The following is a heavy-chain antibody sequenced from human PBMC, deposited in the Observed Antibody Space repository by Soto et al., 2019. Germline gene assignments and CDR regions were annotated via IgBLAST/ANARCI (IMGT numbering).Heavy chain of an antibody. CDR2: ISSSSSYT. Sequence: GGSLRLSCAASGFTFSDYYMSWIRQAPGKGLEWVSYISSSSSYTNYADSVKGRFTISRDNAKNSLYLQMNSLRAEDTAVYYCASTGSGYGMDVWGQGTTVTVSS. D-gene: IGHD2-15*01. J-gene: IGHJ6*02. CDR3: ASTGSGYGMDV. V-gene: IGHV3-11*06. CDR1: GFTFSDYY.